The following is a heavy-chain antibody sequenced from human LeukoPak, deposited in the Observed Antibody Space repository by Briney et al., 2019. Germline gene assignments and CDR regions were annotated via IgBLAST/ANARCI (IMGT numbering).Heavy chain of an antibody. CDR1: GFTVSNSY. CDR3: AKTSLSDPSGHYYYMDV. D-gene: IGHD3-3*01. V-gene: IGHV3-66*03. Sequence: GGSLRLSCAASGFTVSNSYMSWVRQAPGEGLEWVAVIYSSGSTYYADSVQGRFTISRDNSQNTVSLQLNNLRIEGTALYYCAKTSLSDPSGHYYYMDVWGKGTTVTVSS. J-gene: IGHJ6*03. CDR2: IYSSGST.